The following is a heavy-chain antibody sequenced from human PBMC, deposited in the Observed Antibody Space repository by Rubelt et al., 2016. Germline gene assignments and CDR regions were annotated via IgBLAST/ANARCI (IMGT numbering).Heavy chain of an antibody. V-gene: IGHV4-34*01. D-gene: IGHD6-19*01. J-gene: IGHJ1*01. CDR3: ASQGYSSGWSAEYFQH. Sequence: QVQLQQWGAGLLKPSETLSLTCAVYGGSFSGYYWSWIRQPPGKGLEGIGEINHSGSTNYNPSLKSRVTITVDKSKNQFSPKLSSVTAADTAAYYCASQGYSSGWSAEYFQHWGQGTLVTVSS. CDR2: INHSGST. CDR1: GGSFSGYY.